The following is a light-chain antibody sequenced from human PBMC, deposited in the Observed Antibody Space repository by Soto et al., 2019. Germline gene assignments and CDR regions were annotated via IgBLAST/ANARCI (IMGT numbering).Light chain of an antibody. CDR1: QSVGAW. CDR3: LQYNSYWT. Sequence: DIQMTQFPSTLSASVGDRVTITCRASQSVGAWLAWYQQKPGKAPKVLISRASSLQGGVPSRFSGSGSGTDFTLTISSLQPDDLATYYCLQYNSYWTFGQGTKVEIK. V-gene: IGKV1-5*03. J-gene: IGKJ1*01. CDR2: RAS.